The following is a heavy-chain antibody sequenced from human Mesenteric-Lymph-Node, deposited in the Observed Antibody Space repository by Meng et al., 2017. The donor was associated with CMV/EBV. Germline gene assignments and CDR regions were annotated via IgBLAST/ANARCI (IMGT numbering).Heavy chain of an antibody. Sequence: GESLKISCAASGFTFSSYDMHWVRQATGKGLEWVSAIGTAGDTYYPGSVKGRFTISRENAKNSLYLQMNSLRAGDTAVYYCARRSLMPGIAAAGTNYYYYGMDVWGQGTTVTVSS. CDR2: IGTAGDT. D-gene: IGHD6-13*01. CDR1: GFTFSSYD. CDR3: ARRSLMPGIAAAGTNYYYYGMDV. V-gene: IGHV3-13*01. J-gene: IGHJ6*02.